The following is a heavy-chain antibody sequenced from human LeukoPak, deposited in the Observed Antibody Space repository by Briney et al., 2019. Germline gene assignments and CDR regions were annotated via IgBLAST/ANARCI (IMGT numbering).Heavy chain of an antibody. CDR3: SRVLILVGAPGGY. Sequence: GASVKVSCKASGYIFTGYYIHWVRQAPGQGLEWMGWINPNSGGTNYAQNFQGRVTLTRDSSINTAYMELSSLRSDDTAVYYCSRVLILVGAPGGYWGQGTLVTVSS. J-gene: IGHJ4*02. CDR1: GYIFTGYY. CDR2: INPNSGGT. D-gene: IGHD1-26*01. V-gene: IGHV1-2*02.